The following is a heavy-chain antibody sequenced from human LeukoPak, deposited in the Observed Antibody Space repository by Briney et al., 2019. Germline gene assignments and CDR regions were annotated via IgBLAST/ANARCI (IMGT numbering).Heavy chain of an antibody. CDR3: ARAPHYRDSSGYHDY. CDR2: INPNSGGT. D-gene: IGHD3-22*01. V-gene: IGHV1-2*02. CDR1: GYTFTGYY. J-gene: IGHJ4*02. Sequence: ASVKVFCKASGYTFTGYYMHWVRQAPGQGLEWMGWINPNSGGTNYAQKFQGRVRITRNTSISTAYMELSSLRSEDTAVYYCARAPHYRDSSGYHDYWGQGTLVTVSS.